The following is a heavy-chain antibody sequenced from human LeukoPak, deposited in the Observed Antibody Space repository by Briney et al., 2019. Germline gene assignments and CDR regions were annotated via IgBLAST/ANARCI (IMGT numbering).Heavy chain of an antibody. CDR1: GYTFTSYG. J-gene: IGHJ4*02. Sequence: ASVKVSCKASGYTFTSYGISWVRQAPRQGLEWMGWISTYNGNTNYAQKFQGRVTMTTDTSTSTAYMELRSLRSDDTAIYYCARDLTIVAAGTFGYWGQGTLVTVSS. D-gene: IGHD6-13*01. V-gene: IGHV1-18*01. CDR3: ARDLTIVAAGTFGY. CDR2: ISTYNGNT.